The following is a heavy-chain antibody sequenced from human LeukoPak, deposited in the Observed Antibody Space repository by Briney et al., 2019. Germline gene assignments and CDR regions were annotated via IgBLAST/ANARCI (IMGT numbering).Heavy chain of an antibody. D-gene: IGHD3-10*01. Sequence: GRSLRLSCAASGFTFSSCGMHWVRQAPGKGLEWVAVIWYDGSNKYYADSVKGRFTISRDNSKNTLYLQMNSLRAEDTAVYYCVRDEQAYYGSGSQIDYWGQGTLVTVSS. V-gene: IGHV3-33*01. CDR3: VRDEQAYYGSGSQIDY. J-gene: IGHJ4*02. CDR1: GFTFSSCG. CDR2: IWYDGSNK.